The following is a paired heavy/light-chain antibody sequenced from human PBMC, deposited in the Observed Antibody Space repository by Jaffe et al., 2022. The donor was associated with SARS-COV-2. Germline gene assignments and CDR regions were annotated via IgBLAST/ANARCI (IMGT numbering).Heavy chain of an antibody. CDR2: ISYDGSKR. V-gene: IGHV3-30*03. J-gene: IGHJ4*02. D-gene: IGHD3-22*01. CDR3: ASLGDFDSRGSPHFDY. Sequence: QVQLVESGGGVVQPGRSLRLSCAASGFSFSNYGMHWVRQAPGKGLEWVAVISYDGSKRYYPDSVKGRFTISRDNSKNTLYLQMNSLTVEDTAVYYCASLGDFDSRGSPHFDYWGQGTLVTVSS. CDR1: GFSFSNYG.
Light chain of an antibody. Sequence: QAVVTQEPSLTVSPGGTVTLTCGSSTGAVTSGHWPYWFQQRPGQAPRTLIYDTSNKHPWTPARFSGSLLGGKAALTLSGAQAEDEAEYYCLLSYNVVRVFGGGTKLTVL. CDR1: TGAVTSGHW. CDR3: LLSYNVVRV. V-gene: IGLV7-46*01. CDR2: DTS. J-gene: IGLJ2*01.